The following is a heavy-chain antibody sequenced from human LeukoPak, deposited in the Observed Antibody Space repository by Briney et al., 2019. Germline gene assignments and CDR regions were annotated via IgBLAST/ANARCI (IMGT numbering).Heavy chain of an antibody. CDR3: ARAGGRDAFDI. J-gene: IGHJ3*02. CDR2: ISWNSGSI. V-gene: IGHV3-20*04. D-gene: IGHD1-26*01. Sequence: PGGSLRLSCAASGFTFSNYVMSWVRQAPGKGLEWVSGISWNSGSIGYADSVKGRFTISRDNAKNSLYLQMNSLRAEDTAVYYCARAGGRDAFDIWGQGTMVTVSS. CDR1: GFTFSNYV.